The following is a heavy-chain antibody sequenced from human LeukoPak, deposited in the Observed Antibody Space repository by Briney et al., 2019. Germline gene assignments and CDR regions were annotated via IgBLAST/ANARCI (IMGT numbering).Heavy chain of an antibody. J-gene: IGHJ4*02. D-gene: IGHD6-6*01. Sequence: VKPSETLSLTCTVTGGSVSSSSFLWGWIRQPPGKGLEWIGYIYYSGSTNYNPSLKSRVTISVDTSKNQFSLKLSSVTAADTAVYYCARVDPDSSSTLEVFDYWGQGTLVTVSS. CDR1: GGSVSSSSFL. V-gene: IGHV4-61*01. CDR3: ARVDPDSSSTLEVFDY. CDR2: IYYSGST.